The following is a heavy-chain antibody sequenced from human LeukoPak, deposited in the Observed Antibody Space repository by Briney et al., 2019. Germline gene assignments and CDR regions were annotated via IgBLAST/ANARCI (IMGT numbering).Heavy chain of an antibody. Sequence: ASVKVSCKASGYTFTGYYMHWVRQAPGQGLEWMGWINPNSGGTNYAQKFQGRVTMTRDTSISTAYMELSRLRSDDTAVYYCARDPQVGATGLDYWGQGTLVTVSS. V-gene: IGHV1-2*02. CDR2: INPNSGGT. CDR3: ARDPQVGATGLDY. CDR1: GYTFTGYY. J-gene: IGHJ4*02. D-gene: IGHD1-26*01.